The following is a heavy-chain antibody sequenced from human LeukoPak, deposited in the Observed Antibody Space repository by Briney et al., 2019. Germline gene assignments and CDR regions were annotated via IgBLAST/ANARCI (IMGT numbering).Heavy chain of an antibody. CDR3: ARVPYCSSTSCYTPYHY. J-gene: IGHJ4*02. V-gene: IGHV1-8*03. D-gene: IGHD2-2*02. Sequence: ASVKVSCKASGYTFTSYDINWVRQATGQGLEWMGWMNPNSGNTGYAQKFQGRVTITRNTSISTAYMELSSLRSEDTAVYYCARVPYCSSTSCYTPYHYWGQGTLVTVSS. CDR2: MNPNSGNT. CDR1: GYTFTSYD.